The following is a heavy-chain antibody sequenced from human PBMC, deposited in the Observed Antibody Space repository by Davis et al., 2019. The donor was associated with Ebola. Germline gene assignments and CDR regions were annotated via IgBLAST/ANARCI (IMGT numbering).Heavy chain of an antibody. Sequence: SVKVSCKASGYTFTSYYMHWVRQAPGQGLEWMGGIIPIFGTANYAQKFQGRVTITADESTSTAYMELSSLRSEDTAVYYCARAGVGMDMDVWGKGTTVTVSS. D-gene: IGHD2-8*01. J-gene: IGHJ6*03. CDR1: GYTFTSYY. CDR2: IIPIFGTA. CDR3: ARAGVGMDMDV. V-gene: IGHV1-69*13.